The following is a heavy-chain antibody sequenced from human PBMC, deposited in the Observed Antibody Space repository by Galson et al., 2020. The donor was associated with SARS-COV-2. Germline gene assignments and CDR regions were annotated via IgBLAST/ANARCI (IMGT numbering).Heavy chain of an antibody. D-gene: IGHD3-22*01. V-gene: IGHV4-34*01. CDR1: GGSFSGYY. CDR2: INHSGSP. J-gene: IGHJ4*02. CDR3: ARGPRRYYDSSGYYTSYYFDY. Sequence: SETLSLTCAVYGGSFSGYYWSWIRQPPGKGLEWIGEINHSGSPNYNPSLKSRVTISVDTSKNQFSLKLSSVTAADTAVYYCARGPRRYYDSSGYYTSYYFDYWGQGTLVTVSS.